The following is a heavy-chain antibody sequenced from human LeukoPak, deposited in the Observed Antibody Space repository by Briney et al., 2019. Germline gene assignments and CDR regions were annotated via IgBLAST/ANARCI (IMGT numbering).Heavy chain of an antibody. V-gene: IGHV3-21*01. Sequence: PGGSLRLSCAASGFTFDTFNMNWARQAPGKGLEWVSSITSGGDYIYYADSVKGGFTTSRDNAKNSLSLQLNSLRVEDTAVYYCARGHYDVLAASYKWTPDYWGEGTLVTVSS. D-gene: IGHD3-9*01. CDR2: ITSGGDYI. J-gene: IGHJ4*02. CDR3: ARGHYDVLAASYKWTPDY. CDR1: GFTFDTFN.